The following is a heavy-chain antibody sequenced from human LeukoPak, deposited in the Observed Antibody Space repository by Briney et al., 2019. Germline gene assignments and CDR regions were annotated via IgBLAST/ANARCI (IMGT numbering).Heavy chain of an antibody. J-gene: IGHJ4*02. CDR3: ASYYFDF. CDR1: GYTFTDYY. CDR2: INPNSGGT. V-gene: IGHV1-2*02. Sequence: ASVTVSCTASGYTFTDYYMHWVRQAPGQGLEWMGWINPNSGGTNYVQKFQGRVTMTRDTSISTAYMELSRVTSDDTAVYYCASYYFDFWGQGTLVTVSS.